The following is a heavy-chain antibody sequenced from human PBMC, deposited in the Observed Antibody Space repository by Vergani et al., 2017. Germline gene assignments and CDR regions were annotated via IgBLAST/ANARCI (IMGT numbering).Heavy chain of an antibody. CDR1: GFIFSSYS. Sequence: EVQLVESGGGLVKPGGSLRLSCAASGFIFSSYSMNWVRQAPGKGLEWVSSISSSSSYIYYADSVKGRFTISRDNAKNSLYLQMNSLRAEDTAVYYCARDMKGSSGSRPGGTNSRRNYYYYYGMDVWGQGTTVTVSS. CDR2: ISSSSSYI. CDR3: ARDMKGSSGSRPGGTNSRRNYYYYYGMDV. D-gene: IGHD3-10*01. J-gene: IGHJ6*02. V-gene: IGHV3-21*01.